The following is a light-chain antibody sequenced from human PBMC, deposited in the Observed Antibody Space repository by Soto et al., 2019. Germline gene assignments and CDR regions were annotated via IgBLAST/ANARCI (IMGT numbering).Light chain of an antibody. CDR1: SSNIGAGYD. Sequence: QSVLTQPPSVSGAPGQRVTISCTASSSNIGAGYDVHWYQHLPGTAPKLLIYGNSNRPSGVPDRFSGSKSGTSASLAITGLQAEDEGDYYCQSYDISLSGYVFGTGTKVTVL. J-gene: IGLJ1*01. CDR3: QSYDISLSGYV. V-gene: IGLV1-40*01. CDR2: GNS.